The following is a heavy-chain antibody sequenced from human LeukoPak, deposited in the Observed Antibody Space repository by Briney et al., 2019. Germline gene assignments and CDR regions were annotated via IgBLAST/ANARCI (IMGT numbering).Heavy chain of an antibody. CDR1: GFTFSSCA. Sequence: RPGGSLRLSCAASGFTFSSCAMNWVRQAPGKGLEWVSTVSDSSDVHYSDSVKGRFTISRDNARNSLYLQMNSLRDEDTAVYYCARDGLHTAHFDYWGQGTLVTVSS. CDR3: ARDGLHTAHFDY. V-gene: IGHV3-48*02. J-gene: IGHJ4*02. CDR2: VSDSSDV. D-gene: IGHD5-18*01.